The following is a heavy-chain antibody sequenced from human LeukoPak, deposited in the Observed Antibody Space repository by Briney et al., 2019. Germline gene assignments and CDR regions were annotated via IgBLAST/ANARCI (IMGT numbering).Heavy chain of an antibody. D-gene: IGHD2-2*01. CDR1: GGSFSGYY. V-gene: IGHV4-34*01. CDR3: ARRNIVVVPAAYYFDY. CDR2: INHSGST. J-gene: IGHJ4*02. Sequence: PSETLSLTCAVYGGSFSGYYWSWIRQPPGKGLEWIGEINHSGSTNYNPSLKSRVTISVDTSKNQFSLKLSSVTAADTAVYYCARRNIVVVPAAYYFDYWGQGTLVTVSS.